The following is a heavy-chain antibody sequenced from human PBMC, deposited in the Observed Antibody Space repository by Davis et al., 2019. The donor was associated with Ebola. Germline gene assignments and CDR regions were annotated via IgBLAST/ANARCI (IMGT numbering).Heavy chain of an antibody. J-gene: IGHJ4*02. CDR2: IIWNSGSI. D-gene: IGHD4-17*01. V-gene: IGHV3-9*01. Sequence: SLKISCAASGFTFDDYAMHWVRQAPGKGLEWVSGIIWNSGSIGYAESVKGRFTISRDNAKNSLYLQMNSLRAEDTALYYCAKDIRLTVTTILDYWGQGTLVTVSS. CDR1: GFTFDDYA. CDR3: AKDIRLTVTTILDY.